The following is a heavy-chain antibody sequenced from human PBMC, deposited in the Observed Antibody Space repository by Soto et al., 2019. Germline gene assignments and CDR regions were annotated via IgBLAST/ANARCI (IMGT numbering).Heavy chain of an antibody. CDR3: AGDIGFDYVN. D-gene: IGHD3-16*01. J-gene: IGHJ4*02. CDR2: VKEDGSEL. CDR1: GFNVMSYW. V-gene: IGHV3-7*01. Sequence: GGSLRLSCAVSGFNVMSYWMSWVRQAPGKGLEWVASVKEDGSELYYLHSVRGRFSMTRDSAGNALHLTMNYLSAEDTGVYFCAGDIGFDYVNWGQGIPVTVSS.